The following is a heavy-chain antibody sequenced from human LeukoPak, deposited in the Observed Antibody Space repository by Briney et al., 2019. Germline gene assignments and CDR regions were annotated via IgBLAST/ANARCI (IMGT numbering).Heavy chain of an antibody. D-gene: IGHD2-21*02. J-gene: IGHJ6*03. CDR3: ARSDPQYYYYMDV. V-gene: IGHV1-69*05. CDR1: GGTFSSYA. CDR2: IIPIFGTA. Sequence: SVKVSCKASGGTFSSYAISWVRQAPGQGLEWMGRIIPIFGTADYAQKFQGRVTITTDESTSTAYMELSSLRSEDTAVYYCARSDPQYYYYMDVWGKGTTVTVSS.